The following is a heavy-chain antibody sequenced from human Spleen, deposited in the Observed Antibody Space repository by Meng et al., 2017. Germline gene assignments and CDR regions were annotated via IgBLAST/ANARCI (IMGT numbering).Heavy chain of an antibody. J-gene: IGHJ4*02. V-gene: IGHV1-3*01. D-gene: IGHD3-10*01. CDR1: GYTFTSYA. CDR3: ARCYYYGSGTFDY. CDR2: INGGNGNT. Sequence: VQLVQSGAEGKKPGVSMKVSCKASGYTFTSYAIHWVRQAPGQRLEWMGWINGGNGNTKYSQKFQGRVTITRDTSASMAYMELSSLRSEDTAVYYCARCYYYGSGTFDYWGQGTLVTVSS.